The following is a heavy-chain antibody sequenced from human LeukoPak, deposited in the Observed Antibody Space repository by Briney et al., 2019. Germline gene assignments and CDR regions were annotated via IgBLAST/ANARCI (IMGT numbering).Heavy chain of an antibody. CDR3: ARKRPNYFDY. J-gene: IGHJ4*02. CDR1: GFTFSSYA. Sequence: GGSLRFSCAASGFTFSSYAMSWVRQAPGKGLEWVADINLDGSQKYYVDSVKGRFTISRDNAENSLYLQMNSLRAEDTALYYCARKRPNYFDYWGQGTLVTVSS. CDR2: INLDGSQK. V-gene: IGHV3-7*01.